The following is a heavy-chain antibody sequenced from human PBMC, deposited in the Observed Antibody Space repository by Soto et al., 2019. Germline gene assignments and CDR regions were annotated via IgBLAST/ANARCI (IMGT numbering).Heavy chain of an antibody. Sequence: GGSLRLSCAASGFTFSSYGMHWVRQAPGKGLEWVAVISYDGSNKYYADSVKGRFTISRDNSKNTLYLQMNSLRAEDTAVYYCAKVGFLDHNNWFDPWGQGTLVTVSS. CDR3: AKVGFLDHNNWFDP. CDR1: GFTFSSYG. V-gene: IGHV3-30*18. D-gene: IGHD3-3*01. J-gene: IGHJ5*02. CDR2: ISYDGSNK.